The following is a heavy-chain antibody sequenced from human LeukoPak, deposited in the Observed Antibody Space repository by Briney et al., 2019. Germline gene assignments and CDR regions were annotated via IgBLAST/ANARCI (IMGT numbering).Heavy chain of an antibody. CDR2: ISDSGRST. D-gene: IGHD2-15*01. CDR3: AKGQRWELPLDF. Sequence: GGSLRLSCAASRFTFSSYAMTWVRQAPGKGLEWVSAISDSGRSTYYADSVKGRFTISRDVSKSTLYLQMNSLRAEDTALYYCAKGQRWELPLDFWGQGTLVTVSS. J-gene: IGHJ4*02. V-gene: IGHV3-23*01. CDR1: RFTFSSYA.